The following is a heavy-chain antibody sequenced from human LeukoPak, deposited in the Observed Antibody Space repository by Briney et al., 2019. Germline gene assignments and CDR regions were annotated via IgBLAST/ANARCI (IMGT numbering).Heavy chain of an antibody. Sequence: RSLILSCAASGFTFSSYAMSWVRQAPGKGLEWVSAISGSGGSTCYADSVKGRFAISRDNTKNTLYLQMNSLRAEDTAVYYCAKDAFGGPDAFDIWGQGTMVTVSS. CDR2: ISGSGGST. CDR1: GFTFSSYA. CDR3: AKDAFGGPDAFDI. V-gene: IGHV3-23*01. D-gene: IGHD3-10*01. J-gene: IGHJ3*02.